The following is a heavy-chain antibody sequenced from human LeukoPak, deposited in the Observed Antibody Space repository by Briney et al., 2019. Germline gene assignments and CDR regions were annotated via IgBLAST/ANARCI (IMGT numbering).Heavy chain of an antibody. D-gene: IGHD3-16*01. CDR2: ISSSGSTI. J-gene: IGHJ4*02. CDR1: GFTFSSYE. Sequence: PGGSLRLSCAASGFTFSSYEMNWVRQAPGKGLEWVSYISSSGSTIYYADSVKGRFTISRDNAKNSLYLQMNSLRAEDTAVYYCARGFGVTPGVGDYWGQGTLVTVSS. CDR3: ARGFGVTPGVGDY. V-gene: IGHV3-48*03.